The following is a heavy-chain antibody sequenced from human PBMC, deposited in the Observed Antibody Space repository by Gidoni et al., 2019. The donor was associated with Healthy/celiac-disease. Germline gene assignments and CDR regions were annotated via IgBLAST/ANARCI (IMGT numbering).Heavy chain of an antibody. Sequence: EVQLLESGGGLVQPGGSMRLSCAASGFTFSSYAMSWVRQAPGKGLAWVSAISGSGCSTYYADSVKGRFTISRDNSKNTLYLQMNSLRAEDTAVYYCAKSIVVVITTFWYFDLWGRGTLVTVSS. J-gene: IGHJ2*01. CDR3: AKSIVVVITTFWYFDL. CDR2: ISGSGCST. D-gene: IGHD3-22*01. CDR1: GFTFSSYA. V-gene: IGHV3-23*01.